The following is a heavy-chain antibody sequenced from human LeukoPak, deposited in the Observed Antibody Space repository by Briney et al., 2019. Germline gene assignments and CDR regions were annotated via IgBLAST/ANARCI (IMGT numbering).Heavy chain of an antibody. D-gene: IGHD4-23*01. V-gene: IGHV4-59*01. CDR2: IYYSGST. Sequence: KPSETLSLTCTVSGGSISSYYWSWIRQPPGKGLEWIGYIYYSGSTNYNPSLKSRVTISVDTSKNQFSLKLSSVTAADTAVYYCARDFPDYGGNSGGYYYGMDVWGQGTTVTVSS. J-gene: IGHJ6*02. CDR3: ARDFPDYGGNSGGYYYGMDV. CDR1: GGSISSYY.